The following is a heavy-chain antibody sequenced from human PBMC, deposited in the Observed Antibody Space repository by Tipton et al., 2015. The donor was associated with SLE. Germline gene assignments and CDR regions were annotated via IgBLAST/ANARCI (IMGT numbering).Heavy chain of an antibody. V-gene: IGHV4-30-2*01. CDR1: GGSISSGAYS. J-gene: IGHJ6*02. Sequence: TLSLTCTVSGGSISSGAYSWSWIRQPPGKGLEWIGYFYRRGSTYYNPSLKSRVTISVDKSKNQFSLNLTSVTAADTAVYYCARSGQIRLDAGLMDVWGRGTRVTVSS. CDR2: FYRRGST. D-gene: IGHD5-18*01. CDR3: ARSGQIRLDAGLMDV.